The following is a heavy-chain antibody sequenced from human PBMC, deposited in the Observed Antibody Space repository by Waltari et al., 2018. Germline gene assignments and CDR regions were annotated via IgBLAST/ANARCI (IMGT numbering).Heavy chain of an antibody. V-gene: IGHV4-39*01. CDR3: ATYIGASGGTAAFDV. D-gene: IGHD5-12*01. CDR1: GGSITSSRHY. J-gene: IGHJ3*01. CDR2: ISYAGAT. Sequence: GGSITSSRHYWGWIRQPPGQGLEWIGTISYAGATYSSPSLNSRATVSRDTPKNQLSLTLGSVTASDTAVYYCATYIGASGGTAAFDVWGQGAMVTVSS.